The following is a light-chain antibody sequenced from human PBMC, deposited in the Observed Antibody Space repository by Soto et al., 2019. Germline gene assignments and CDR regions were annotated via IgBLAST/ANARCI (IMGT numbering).Light chain of an antibody. CDR1: SSDVGGYNY. Sequence: QSVLTQPPSASGSPGQSVTISCTGTSSDVGGYNYVSWYQHHPGNAPKLIIHDVTQRPSGVPDRFSGSKSGYRASLAISGLQADDEAIYYCLSYAGSNTLLFGGGTKLTVL. CDR3: LSYAGSNTLL. CDR2: DVT. J-gene: IGLJ2*01. V-gene: IGLV2-8*01.